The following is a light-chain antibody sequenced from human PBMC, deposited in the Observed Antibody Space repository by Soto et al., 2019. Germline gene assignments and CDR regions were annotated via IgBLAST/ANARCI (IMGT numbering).Light chain of an antibody. V-gene: IGKV1-12*01. CDR1: QGIGTW. CDR3: QQANHFPLT. J-gene: IGKJ4*01. Sequence: DIQMTQSPSSLSASVGDRVTITCRASQGIGTWLAWYQQKPGKAPKYLIYGASSLHSGVPSRFSGSGSGTDFTLTISSLQPEDFATYYCQQANHFPLTFGGGTRVEIK. CDR2: GAS.